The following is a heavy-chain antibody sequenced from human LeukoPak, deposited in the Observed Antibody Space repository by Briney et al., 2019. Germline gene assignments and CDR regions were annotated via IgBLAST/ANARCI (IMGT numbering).Heavy chain of an antibody. D-gene: IGHD2-8*02. J-gene: IGHJ4*02. CDR1: GFTFGDYG. CDR2: VRSKLYGGTT. CDR3: SRGLTSVGKKYWFDY. V-gene: IGHV3-49*04. Sequence: GGSLRLSCTASGFTFGDYGLSWVRQAPGKGLEWVGFVRSKLYGGTTEYAASVKGRFTVSRDDSNKIAYLQMNSLTTEDTAVYYCSRGLTSVGKKYWFDYWGQGTLVTVSS.